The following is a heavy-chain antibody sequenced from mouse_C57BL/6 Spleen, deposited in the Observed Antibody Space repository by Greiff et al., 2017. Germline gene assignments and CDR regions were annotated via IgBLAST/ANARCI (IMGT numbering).Heavy chain of an antibody. D-gene: IGHD2-4*01. J-gene: IGHJ3*01. CDR3: ARQIYCDYDGY. V-gene: IGHV1-54*01. Sequence: QVQLQQSGAELVRPGTSVKVSCKASGYAFTNYLIEWVKQRPGQGLEWIGVINPGSGGTNYNEKFKGKATLTADKSSSTAYMQLSSLTSEDSAVYVCARQIYCDYDGYWGQGTLVTVSA. CDR1: GYAFTNYL. CDR2: INPGSGGT.